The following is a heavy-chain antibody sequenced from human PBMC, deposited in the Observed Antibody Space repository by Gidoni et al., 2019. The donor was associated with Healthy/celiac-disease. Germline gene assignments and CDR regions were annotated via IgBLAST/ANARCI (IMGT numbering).Heavy chain of an antibody. V-gene: IGHV3-23*01. CDR2: ISGSGGST. J-gene: IGHJ4*02. CDR3: AKTPEGHSSSYTTLFDY. CDR1: GFTFSSSA. Sequence: EVQLLESGGGLVQPGGSLRLSCAASGFTFSSSAMSWVRQAPGKGLEWVSAISGSGGSTYYADSVKGRFTISRDNSKNTLYLQMNSLRAEDTAVYYCAKTPEGHSSSYTTLFDYWGQGTLVTVSS. D-gene: IGHD6-13*01.